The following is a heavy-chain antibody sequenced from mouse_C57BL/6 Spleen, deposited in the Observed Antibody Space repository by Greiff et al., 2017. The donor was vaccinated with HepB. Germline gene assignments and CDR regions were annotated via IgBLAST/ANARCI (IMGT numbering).Heavy chain of an antibody. D-gene: IGHD1-1*01. CDR3: ARNYYGSDYYAMDY. CDR2: IDPSDSET. Sequence: QVQLQQPGAELVRPGSSVKLSCKASGYTFTSYWMHWVKQRPIQGLEWIGNIDPSDSETHYTQKFKDKATLTVDKSSSTAYMQLSSLTSEDSAVYYCARNYYGSDYYAMDYWGQGTSVTVSS. J-gene: IGHJ4*01. CDR1: GYTFTSYW. V-gene: IGHV1-52*01.